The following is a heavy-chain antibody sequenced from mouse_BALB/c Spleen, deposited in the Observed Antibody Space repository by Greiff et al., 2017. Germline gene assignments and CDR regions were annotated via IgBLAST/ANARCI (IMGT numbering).Heavy chain of an antibody. CDR3: ARADSSGYLYAMDY. CDR2: IYPGGGYT. Sequence: VQLQQSGAELVRPGTSVKISCKASGYTFTNYWLGWVKQRPGHGLEWIGDIYPGGGYTNYNEKFKGKATLTADTSSSTAYMQLSSLTSEDSAVYFCARADSSGYLYAMDYWGQGTSVTVSS. CDR1: GYTFTNYW. D-gene: IGHD3-2*01. V-gene: IGHV1-63*02. J-gene: IGHJ4*01.